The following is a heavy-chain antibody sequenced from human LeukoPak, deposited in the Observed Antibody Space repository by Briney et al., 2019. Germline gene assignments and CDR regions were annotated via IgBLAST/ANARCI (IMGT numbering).Heavy chain of an antibody. CDR3: AREQRIAAAGTQWFDP. Sequence: GGSLRLSCAASGFTFSRYAMSWVRQAPGKGLEWVSAISGSGGSTYYADSVKGRFTISRDNSKNTLYLQMNSLRAEDTAVYYCAREQRIAAAGTQWFDPWGQGTLVTVSS. D-gene: IGHD6-13*01. CDR1: GFTFSRYA. V-gene: IGHV3-23*01. CDR2: ISGSGGST. J-gene: IGHJ5*02.